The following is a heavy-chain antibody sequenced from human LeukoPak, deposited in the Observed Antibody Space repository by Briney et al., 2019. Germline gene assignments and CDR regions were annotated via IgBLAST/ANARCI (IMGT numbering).Heavy chain of an antibody. J-gene: IGHJ4*02. CDR2: ISWDGGST. CDR3: AKDIDWLAFED. CDR1: GFTFDDYT. D-gene: IGHD6-19*01. V-gene: IGHV3-43*01. Sequence: AGGSLRLSCAASGFTFDDYTMHWVRQAPGKGLEWVSLISWDGGSTYYADSVKGRFTISRDNSEKTVYLQMNSLTVEDTAVYYCAKDIDWLAFEDWGQGTLVTVSS.